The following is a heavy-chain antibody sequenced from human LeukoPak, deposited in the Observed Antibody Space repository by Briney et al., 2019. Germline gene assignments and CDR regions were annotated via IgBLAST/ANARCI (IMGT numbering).Heavy chain of an antibody. CDR1: GFTFDDYA. CDR3: ARGFYGSGSLDY. D-gene: IGHD3-10*01. J-gene: IGHJ4*02. V-gene: IGHV3-9*01. CDR2: ISWNSGSI. Sequence: GRSLRLSCAASGFTFDDYAMHWVRQAPGKGLEWVSGISWNSGSIGYADSVKGRFTISRDNAKNSLYLQMNSLRAEDTAVYYCARGFYGSGSLDYWGQGTLVTVSS.